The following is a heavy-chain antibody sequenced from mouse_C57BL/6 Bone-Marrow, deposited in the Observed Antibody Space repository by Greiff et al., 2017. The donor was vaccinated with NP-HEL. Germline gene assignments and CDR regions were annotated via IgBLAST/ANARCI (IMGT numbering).Heavy chain of an antibody. CDR2: ISSGSSTI. CDR3: ARRITTVAY. Sequence: DVQLVESGGGLVKPGGSLKLSCAASGFTFSDYGMHWVRQAPEKGLEWVAYISSGSSTIYYADTVKGRFTISRDNAKNTLFLQMTSLRSEDTAMYYCARRITTVAYWGQGTLVTVSA. D-gene: IGHD1-1*01. V-gene: IGHV5-17*01. J-gene: IGHJ3*01. CDR1: GFTFSDYG.